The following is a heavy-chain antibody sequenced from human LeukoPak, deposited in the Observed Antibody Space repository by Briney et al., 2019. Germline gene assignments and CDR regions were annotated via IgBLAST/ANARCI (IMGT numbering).Heavy chain of an antibody. D-gene: IGHD3-10*01. CDR1: GFTFSTYW. CDR3: AREGYGSGSLGSYYYMDV. Sequence: GGSLRLSCAASGFTFSTYWMSWVRQAPGKGLEWVANIKKDGSEKYYVDSVKGRFTISRDNAKNSLYLQVNSLRAEDTAVYYCAREGYGSGSLGSYYYMDVWGKGTTVTVSS. CDR2: IKKDGSEK. J-gene: IGHJ6*03. V-gene: IGHV3-7*01.